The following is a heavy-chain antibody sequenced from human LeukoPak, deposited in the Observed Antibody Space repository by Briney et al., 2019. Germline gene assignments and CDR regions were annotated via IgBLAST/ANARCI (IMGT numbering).Heavy chain of an antibody. V-gene: IGHV4-59*01. D-gene: IGHD2-15*01. CDR2: IYYSGST. CDR3: AREWCSGGSCFIDY. Sequence: SGTLSLTCTVSGGSISSYYWSWIRQPPGKGLEWIGYIYYSGSTNYNPSLKSRVTISVDTSKNQFSLKLSSVTAADTAVYYCAREWCSGGSCFIDYWGQGTLVTVSS. CDR1: GGSISSYY. J-gene: IGHJ4*02.